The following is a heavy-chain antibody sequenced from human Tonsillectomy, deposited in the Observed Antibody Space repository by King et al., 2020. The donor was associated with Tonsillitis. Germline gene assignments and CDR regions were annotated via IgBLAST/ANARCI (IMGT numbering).Heavy chain of an antibody. Sequence: VQLVESGGGLVQPGGSLRLSCAASGFTFSNYAMNWVRQAPGKGLEWVSVIYSAGRNAYYADAVRGRFTISRDGSKNTLYLQMNSLRAEDTAVYYCAKAQGLVRDLFDYWGPGTLVTVSA. V-gene: IGHV3-23*03. CDR1: GFTFSNYA. D-gene: IGHD6-19*01. J-gene: IGHJ4*02. CDR2: IYSAGRNA. CDR3: AKAQGLVRDLFDY.